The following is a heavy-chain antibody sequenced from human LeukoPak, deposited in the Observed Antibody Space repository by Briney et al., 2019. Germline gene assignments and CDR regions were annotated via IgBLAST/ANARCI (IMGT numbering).Heavy chain of an antibody. J-gene: IGHJ5*02. CDR2: INPNSGGT. Sequence: GASVKVSCKASGYTFTCCYMHWVRQAPGQGLEWMGWINPNSGGTNYAQKFQGRVTITRDTSISTAYMELSRLRSDDTAVYYCARDEATMVRGVIINNWFDPWGQGTLVTVSS. CDR3: ARDEATMVRGVIINNWFDP. V-gene: IGHV1-2*02. CDR1: GYTFTCCY. D-gene: IGHD3-10*01.